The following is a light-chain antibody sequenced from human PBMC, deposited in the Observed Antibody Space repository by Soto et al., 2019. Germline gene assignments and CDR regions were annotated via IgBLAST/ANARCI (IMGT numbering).Light chain of an antibody. V-gene: IGLV1-47*01. J-gene: IGLJ2*01. CDR1: NSNIGNNF. CDR2: RND. Sequence: LTQPPSASGTPGQRVTISCSGSNSNIGNNFAYWYQQLPGTAPKLLIYRNDQRPSGVPDRISGSKSGTSASLAISGLRSEDEADYYCAAWDDSLSGVVFGGGTKVTVL. CDR3: AAWDDSLSGVV.